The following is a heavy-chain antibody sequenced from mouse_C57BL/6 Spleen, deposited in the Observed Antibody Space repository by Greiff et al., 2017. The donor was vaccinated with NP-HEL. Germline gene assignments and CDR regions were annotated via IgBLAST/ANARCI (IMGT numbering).Heavy chain of an antibody. J-gene: IGHJ2*01. CDR3: ATPHYYGSSYVGLFDY. D-gene: IGHD1-1*01. CDR1: GYTFTDYY. Sequence: LKESGPVLVKPGASVKMSCKASGYTFTDYYMNWVKQSHGKSLEWIGVINPYNGGTSYNQKFKGKATLTVDKSSSTAYMELNSLTSEDSAVYYCATPHYYGSSYVGLFDYWGQGTTLTVSS. V-gene: IGHV1-19*01. CDR2: INPYNGGT.